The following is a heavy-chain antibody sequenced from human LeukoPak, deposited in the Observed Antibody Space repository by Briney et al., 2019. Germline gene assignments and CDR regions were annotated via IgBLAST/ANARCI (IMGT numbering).Heavy chain of an antibody. J-gene: IGHJ5*02. CDR1: GFSFSGHW. CDR2: ISPTGSTT. V-gene: IGHV3-74*01. CDR3: ARLGIAAAGTS. Sequence: GGSLRLSCTASGFSFSGHWMHWARQLPGEGLVWVSRISPTGSTTSYADSVKGRFTISRDNSKNTLYLQMNSLRAEDTAVYYCARLGIAAAGTSWGQGTLVTVSS. D-gene: IGHD6-13*01.